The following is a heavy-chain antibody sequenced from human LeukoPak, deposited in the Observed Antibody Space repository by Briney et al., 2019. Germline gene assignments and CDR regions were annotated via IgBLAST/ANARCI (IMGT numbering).Heavy chain of an antibody. D-gene: IGHD6-13*01. CDR1: GGTFSSYA. Sequence: GASVKVSCKASGGTFSSYAISWVRQAPGQGLEWMGGIIPIFGTANYAQKFQGRVTITTDESTSTAYMELSSLRSEDTAVYYCARESRRYSSSWYYFDYWGQGTLVTVSS. CDR3: ARESRRYSSSWYYFDY. J-gene: IGHJ4*02. CDR2: IIPIFGTA. V-gene: IGHV1-69*05.